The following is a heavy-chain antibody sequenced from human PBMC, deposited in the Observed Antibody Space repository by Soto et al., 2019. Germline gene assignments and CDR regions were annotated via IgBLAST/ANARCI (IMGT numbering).Heavy chain of an antibody. J-gene: IGHJ6*02. CDR2: IYYSGST. D-gene: IGHD3-3*01. Sequence: SETLPLTCTVSGGSISSGDYYWSWIRQPPGKGLEWIGYIYYSGSTYYNPSLKSRVTISVDTSKNQFSLKLSSVTAADTAVYYCARSIEGGYDFWSGYLTGGYYGMDVWGQGTTVTVSS. CDR1: GGSISSGDYY. V-gene: IGHV4-30-4*01. CDR3: ARSIEGGYDFWSGYLTGGYYGMDV.